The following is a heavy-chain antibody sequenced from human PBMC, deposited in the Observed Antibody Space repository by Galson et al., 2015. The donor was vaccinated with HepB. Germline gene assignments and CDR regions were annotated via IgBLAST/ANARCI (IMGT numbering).Heavy chain of an antibody. Sequence: SLRLSCAASGFTFSSYAMHWVRQAPGKGLEWVAVISYDGSNKYYADSVKGRFTISRDNSKNTLYLQMNSLRAEDTAVYYCARDPYHYDFWSWGMDGWGQGTTVTVSS. D-gene: IGHD3-3*01. CDR2: ISYDGSNK. V-gene: IGHV3-30*04. CDR3: ARDPYHYDFWSWGMDG. J-gene: IGHJ6*02. CDR1: GFTFSSYA.